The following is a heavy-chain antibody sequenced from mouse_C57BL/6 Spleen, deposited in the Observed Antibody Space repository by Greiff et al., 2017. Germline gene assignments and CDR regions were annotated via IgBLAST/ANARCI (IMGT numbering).Heavy chain of an antibody. J-gene: IGHJ1*03. Sequence: QVQLQQSGAELMKPGASVKLSCKATGYTFTGYWIEWVKQRPGHGLEWIGEILPGSGSTNYNEKFKGKATFTADTSSNTAYMQLSSLTTEDSAIYYCASLPTPVVEWYFDVWGTGTTVTVS. D-gene: IGHD1-1*01. CDR2: ILPGSGST. CDR1: GYTFTGYW. V-gene: IGHV1-9*01. CDR3: ASLPTPVVEWYFDV.